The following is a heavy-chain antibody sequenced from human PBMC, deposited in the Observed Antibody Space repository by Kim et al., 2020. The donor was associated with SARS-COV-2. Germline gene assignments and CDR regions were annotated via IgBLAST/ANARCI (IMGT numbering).Heavy chain of an antibody. Sequence: SVKVSCKASGGTFSSYAISWVRQAPGQGLEWMGGIIPIFGTANYAQKFQGRVTITADESTSTAYMELSSLRSEDTAVYYCVSGYPTREIFDFDYWGQGTLVTVSS. CDR3: VSGYPTREIFDFDY. CDR1: GGTFSSYA. J-gene: IGHJ4*02. CDR2: IIPIFGTA. V-gene: IGHV1-69*13. D-gene: IGHD3-9*01.